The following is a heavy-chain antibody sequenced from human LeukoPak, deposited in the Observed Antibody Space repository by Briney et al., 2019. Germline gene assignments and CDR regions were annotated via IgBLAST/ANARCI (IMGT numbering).Heavy chain of an antibody. CDR3: ARHERWVYGRGRRYGMDV. CDR1: DGSISSYY. J-gene: IGHJ6*02. CDR2: VFYSGST. V-gene: IGHV4-59*08. Sequence: SETLSLTCTVSDGSISSYYWSWIRQPPGKGLEWIGYVFYSGSTNSNPSLKSRVTLSVDTSKNQLSLKLSSVTAADTAVYYCARHERWVYGRGRRYGMDVWGQGTTVTVSS. D-gene: IGHD5-24*01.